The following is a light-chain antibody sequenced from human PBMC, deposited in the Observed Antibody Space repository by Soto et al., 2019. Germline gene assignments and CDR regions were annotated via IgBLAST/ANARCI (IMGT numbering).Light chain of an antibody. CDR2: DAS. V-gene: IGKV3D-20*02. Sequence: EIVLTQSPGTLSLSPGERATLSCRASQSVSSSYLAWYQQKPGQAPRLLIYDASNRATGIPARFSGSGSGTDFTLTISSLEPEDFAVYYCQQRSNWLFTFGPVTKVDIK. CDR3: QQRSNWLFT. J-gene: IGKJ3*01. CDR1: QSVSSSY.